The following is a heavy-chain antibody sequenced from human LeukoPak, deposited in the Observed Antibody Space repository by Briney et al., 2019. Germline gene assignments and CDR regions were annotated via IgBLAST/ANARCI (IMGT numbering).Heavy chain of an antibody. V-gene: IGHV1-69*01. CDR1: GGTFSSYA. J-gene: IGHJ4*02. CDR2: IIPIFGTA. CDR3: ARGPTRITMVRGAPDYYFDY. D-gene: IGHD3-10*01. Sequence: SVKVSCKASGGTFSSYAIGWVRQAPGQGLEWMGGIIPIFGTANYAQKFQGRVTITADESTSTAYMELSSLRSEDTAVYYCARGPTRITMVRGAPDYYFDYWGQGTLVTVSS.